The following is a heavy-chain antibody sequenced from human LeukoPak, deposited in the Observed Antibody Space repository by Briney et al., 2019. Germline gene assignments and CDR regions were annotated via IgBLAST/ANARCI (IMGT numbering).Heavy chain of an antibody. Sequence: PGGSLRLSCAASGFTFSSYWMHWVRQAPGKGLVWVSRINSDGSSTSYADSVKGRFTISRDNAKNTLYLQMNSLRAEDTAVYYCAKKPSGILTGYYPSFDYWGQGTLVTVSS. CDR2: INSDGSST. D-gene: IGHD3-9*01. J-gene: IGHJ4*02. V-gene: IGHV3-74*01. CDR1: GFTFSSYW. CDR3: AKKPSGILTGYYPSFDY.